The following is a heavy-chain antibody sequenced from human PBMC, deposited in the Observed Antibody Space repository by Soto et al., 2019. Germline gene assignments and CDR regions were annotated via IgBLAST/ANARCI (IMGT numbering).Heavy chain of an antibody. CDR1: GDTFTFYS. CDR3: ASSYGSGYRAFDY. V-gene: IGHV1-69*02. D-gene: IGHD3-10*01. CDR2: INPILSMS. Sequence: QVQLVQSGAEVKRPGSSVKVSCKASGDTFTFYSINWVRQAPGLGLEWMGRINPILSMSNYAQRFQGRVTMTADKSTSIAYMELSSLRSEDTAIYYCASSYGSGYRAFDYWGQGALVTVSS. J-gene: IGHJ4*02.